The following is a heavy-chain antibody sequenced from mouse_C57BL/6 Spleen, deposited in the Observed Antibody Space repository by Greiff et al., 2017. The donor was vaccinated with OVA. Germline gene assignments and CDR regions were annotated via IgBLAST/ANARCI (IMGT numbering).Heavy chain of an antibody. D-gene: IGHD2-3*01. V-gene: IGHV1-26*01. CDR3: ARERLLRPDWFAY. J-gene: IGHJ3*01. Sequence: EVQLQQSGPELVKPGASVKISCKASGYTFTDYYMNWVKQSHGKSLEWIGDINPNNGGTSYNQKFKGKATLTVDKSSSTAYMELRSLTSEDSAVYYCARERLLRPDWFAYWGQGTLVTVSA. CDR2: INPNNGGT. CDR1: GYTFTDYY.